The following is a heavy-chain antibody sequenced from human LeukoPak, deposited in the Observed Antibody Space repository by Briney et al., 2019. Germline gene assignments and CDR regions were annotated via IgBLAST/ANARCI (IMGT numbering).Heavy chain of an antibody. V-gene: IGHV4-34*01. J-gene: IGHJ4*02. Sequence: SETLSLTCAVYGGSFSGYYWSWIRQPPGKGLEWIGEINHSGSTNYNPSLKSRVTISVDTSKNQFSLKLSSVTTADTAVYYCARGLPRNDYWGQGTLVTVSS. CDR3: ARGLPRNDY. CDR1: GGSFSGYY. CDR2: INHSGST. D-gene: IGHD1-14*01.